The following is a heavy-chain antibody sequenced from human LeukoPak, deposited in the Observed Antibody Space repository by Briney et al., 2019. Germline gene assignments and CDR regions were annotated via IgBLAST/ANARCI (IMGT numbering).Heavy chain of an antibody. CDR3: AKGGFGGVKGHFDY. D-gene: IGHD3-16*01. CDR2: ITSSSTTI. J-gene: IGHJ4*02. Sequence: PGGSLRLSCAASGFTFSSYSMNWVRQAPGKGLEWVSYITSSSTTIYYADSVKGRFTISRDNSKNTLYLQMNSLRAEDTAVYYCAKGGFGGVKGHFDYWGQGTLVTVSS. CDR1: GFTFSSYS. V-gene: IGHV3-48*01.